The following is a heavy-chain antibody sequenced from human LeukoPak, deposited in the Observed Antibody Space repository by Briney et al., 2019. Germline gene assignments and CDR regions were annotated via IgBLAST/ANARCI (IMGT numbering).Heavy chain of an antibody. CDR3: ASLFRLAYYDSSGYSTPEDY. CDR1: GGSISSSSYY. D-gene: IGHD3-22*01. CDR2: INHSGST. Sequence: KPSETLSLTCTVSGGSISSSSYYWGWIRQPPGKGLEWIGEINHSGSTNYNPSLKSRVTISVDASKNQFSLKLSSVTAADTAVYYCASLFRLAYYDSSGYSTPEDYWGQGTLVTVSS. J-gene: IGHJ4*02. V-gene: IGHV4-39*07.